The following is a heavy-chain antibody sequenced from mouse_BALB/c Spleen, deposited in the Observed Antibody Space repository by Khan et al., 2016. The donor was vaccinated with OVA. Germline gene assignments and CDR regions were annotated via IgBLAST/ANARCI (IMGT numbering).Heavy chain of an antibody. CDR2: IYPGNGDT. J-gene: IGHJ3*01. D-gene: IGHD1-1*01. Sequence: QVQLQQSGAELVRPGSSVKISCKATGYAFSSYWMNWVKQRPGQGLEWIGQIYPGNGDTNYNGKFKGKAKLTADKSSSTAHMQLSSLTSEDSADYFCERYYGSGVAYWGQGTLVTVSA. CDR1: GYAFSSYW. V-gene: IGHV1-80*01. CDR3: ERYYGSGVAY.